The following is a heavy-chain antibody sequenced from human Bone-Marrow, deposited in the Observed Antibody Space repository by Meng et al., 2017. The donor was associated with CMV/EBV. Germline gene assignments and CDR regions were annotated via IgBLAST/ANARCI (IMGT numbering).Heavy chain of an antibody. D-gene: IGHD4-17*01. V-gene: IGHV5-51*01. CDR1: GYRFSTYW. J-gene: IGHJ4*02. CDR2: IYPGDSDT. Sequence: GESLKISGKGSGYRFSTYWIGWVRQMPGKGLEWMGIIYPGDSDTRYSPSFQGQVTISADKSISTAYLQWSSLKASDTAMFYCAILHMTTVPTFEYWGQGTLVTVSS. CDR3: AILHMTTVPTFEY.